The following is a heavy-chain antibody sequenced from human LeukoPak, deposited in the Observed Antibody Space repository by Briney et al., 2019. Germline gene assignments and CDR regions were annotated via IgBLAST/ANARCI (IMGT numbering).Heavy chain of an antibody. Sequence: ASVKVSCKASGYTFTSYYMHGVRQAPGQGLEWMGIINPSGGSTSYAQKFQGRVTMTRDASTSTVYMELSSLRSEDTAVYYCARGRYSESRYYYAWSYWGQGTLVTVSS. CDR2: INPSGGST. CDR1: GYTFTSYY. D-gene: IGHD3-22*01. CDR3: ARGRYSESRYYYAWSY. J-gene: IGHJ4*02. V-gene: IGHV1-46*01.